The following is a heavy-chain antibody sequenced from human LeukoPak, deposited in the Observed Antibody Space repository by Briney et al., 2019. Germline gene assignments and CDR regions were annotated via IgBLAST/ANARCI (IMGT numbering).Heavy chain of an antibody. Sequence: GESLKISCQGSGYRFATYWIGWVRPMPGKGLEWMGIIYPGDSDTRYSPSFQGQVTISADESISTAYLQWSSLKASDTAMYYCARHPSSSSRDRFDYWGQGTLVTVSS. V-gene: IGHV5-51*01. CDR2: IYPGDSDT. CDR1: GYRFATYW. D-gene: IGHD6-13*01. CDR3: ARHPSSSSRDRFDY. J-gene: IGHJ4*02.